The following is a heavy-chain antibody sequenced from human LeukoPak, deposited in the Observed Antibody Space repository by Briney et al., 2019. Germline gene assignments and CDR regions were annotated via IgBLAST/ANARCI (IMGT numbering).Heavy chain of an antibody. D-gene: IGHD6-19*01. CDR2: IHYSGST. J-gene: IGHJ5*02. CDR3: AREGQWLPDWFDP. Sequence: SETLSLTCTVSGGSISGYYWSWIRQPSGQGLEWIGYIHYSGSTDYNPSLKGRVTISLDMSKNQFSLKMNSMTAADTAVYYCAREGQWLPDWFDPWGQGTLVTVSS. V-gene: IGHV4-59*01. CDR1: GGSISGYY.